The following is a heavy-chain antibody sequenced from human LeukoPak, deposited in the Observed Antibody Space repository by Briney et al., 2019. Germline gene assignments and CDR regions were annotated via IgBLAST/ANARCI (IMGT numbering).Heavy chain of an antibody. CDR3: AKDVGTVKPTYYFDY. V-gene: IGHV3-9*01. J-gene: IGHJ4*02. D-gene: IGHD3-10*01. CDR1: VVTFDDYA. Sequence: SLRLSCAASVVTFDDYAMHWVRQAPGKGLEWVSGISWNSGSIGYADSVKGRFTISRDNAKNSLYLQMNSLRAEDTALYYCAKDVGTVKPTYYFDYWGQGTLVSVSS. CDR2: ISWNSGSI.